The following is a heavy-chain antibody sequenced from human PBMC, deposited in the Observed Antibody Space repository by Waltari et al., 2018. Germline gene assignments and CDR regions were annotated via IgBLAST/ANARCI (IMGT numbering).Heavy chain of an antibody. Sequence: HVQLQQWGAGLLQPSETLSLTCAVYGGSFSGYWGSWIRQPPGKGLEWIGEISHSGRTNYNPYLKSRVTISVDTPKNQFSLKLSSVTAADTAVYYCARHIRGYDAFDIWGQGTMAIVSS. CDR3: ARHIRGYDAFDI. CDR2: ISHSGRT. V-gene: IGHV4-34*02. J-gene: IGHJ3*02. D-gene: IGHD3-3*01. CDR1: GGSFSGYW.